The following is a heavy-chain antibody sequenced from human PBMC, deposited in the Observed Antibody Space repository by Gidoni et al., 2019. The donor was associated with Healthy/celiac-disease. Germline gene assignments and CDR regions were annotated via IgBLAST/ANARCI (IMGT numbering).Heavy chain of an antibody. CDR2: INSDGSST. D-gene: IGHD2-2*01. Sequence: EVQLVESGGGLVQPGGSLRLSCAASGFPFSSYWMHCVRQAPGTGLVWVSRINSDGSSTSYADSVKGRFTISRDNAKNTLYLQMNSLRAEDTAVYYCARGSSRSSWFDPWGQGTLVTVSS. V-gene: IGHV3-74*01. CDR3: ARGSSRSSWFDP. J-gene: IGHJ5*02. CDR1: GFPFSSYW.